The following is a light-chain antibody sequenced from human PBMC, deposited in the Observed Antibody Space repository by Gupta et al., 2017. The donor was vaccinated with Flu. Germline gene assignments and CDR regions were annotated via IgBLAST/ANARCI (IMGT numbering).Light chain of an antibody. CDR2: GNN. CDR3: QSYDTSLSGSKV. V-gene: IGLV1-40*01. CDR1: TSNVGAGYD. J-gene: IGLJ3*02. Sequence: FVLTQPPPVSGAPGQRVTISCTGSTSNVGAGYDVHWYQQVPGRAHKRRSFGNNNRPSGVADRCSGSKSGTSGPVAIAGLQAEDEADYDGQSYDTSLSGSKVFGGGTKLTVL.